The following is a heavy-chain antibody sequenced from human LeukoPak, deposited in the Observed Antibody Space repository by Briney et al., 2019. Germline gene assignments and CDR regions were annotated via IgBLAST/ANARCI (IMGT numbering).Heavy chain of an antibody. Sequence: SETLSLTCTVSGGSISSGGYDWGWIRQAPGKGLEWLGSISQSGTTYDNPSLKSRVTLSVDTSKNQFSLKLNSVTAADTAVYYCARHSYSANWFDPWGQGTLVTVSS. D-gene: IGHD2-21*01. V-gene: IGHV4-39*01. CDR2: ISQSGTT. CDR3: ARHSYSANWFDP. J-gene: IGHJ5*02. CDR1: GGSISSGGYD.